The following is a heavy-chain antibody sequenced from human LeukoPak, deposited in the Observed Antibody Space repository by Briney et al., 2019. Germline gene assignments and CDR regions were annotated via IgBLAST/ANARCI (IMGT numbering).Heavy chain of an antibody. J-gene: IGHJ4*02. CDR2: INHSGST. V-gene: IGHV4-34*01. Sequence: SETLSLTCAVYGGSFSGYYWSWIRQPPGKGLEWIGEINHSGSTNYNPSLKSRVTISVDTSKNQFSLKLSSVTAADTAVYYCARGAQSYGQDYWGQGTLVTASS. CDR3: ARGAQSYGQDY. D-gene: IGHD5-18*01. CDR1: GGSFSGYY.